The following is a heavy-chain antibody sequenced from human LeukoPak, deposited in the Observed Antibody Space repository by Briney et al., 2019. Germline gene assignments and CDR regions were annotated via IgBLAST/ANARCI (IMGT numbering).Heavy chain of an antibody. CDR3: AKVKLLVGGYSYGMVDY. Sequence: GGSLRLSCAASGFTFSDYTMSWLRQSPVKGLEWVSAISGSGGSTYYADSVKGRFTISRDNSKNTLYLQMNRLRAEDTAVYYCAKVKLLVGGYSYGMVDYWGQGTLVTVSS. J-gene: IGHJ4*02. CDR2: ISGSGGST. V-gene: IGHV3-23*01. D-gene: IGHD5-18*01. CDR1: GFTFSDYT.